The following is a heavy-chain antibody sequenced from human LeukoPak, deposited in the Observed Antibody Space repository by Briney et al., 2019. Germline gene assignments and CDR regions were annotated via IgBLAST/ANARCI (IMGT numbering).Heavy chain of an antibody. CDR2: INPNSGGT. D-gene: IGHD3-3*01. Sequence: ASVKVSCKASGYTFTSYYMHWVRQAPGQGLEWMGWINPNSGGTNYAQKFQGRVTMTRDTSISTAYMELSRLRSEDTAVYYCARDTTIFGVVSTNNWFDPWGQGTLVTVSS. J-gene: IGHJ5*02. CDR3: ARDTTIFGVVSTNNWFDP. V-gene: IGHV1-2*02. CDR1: GYTFTSYY.